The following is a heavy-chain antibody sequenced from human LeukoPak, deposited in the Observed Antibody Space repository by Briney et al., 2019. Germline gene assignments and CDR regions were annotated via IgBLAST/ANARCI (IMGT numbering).Heavy chain of an antibody. CDR3: ARQYSSGWYVSY. CDR1: GFTFSSYA. Sequence: GGSLRLSCAASGFTFSSYAMNRVRQAPGKGLEWVSSISSSSSYIYYADSVKGRFTISRDNAKNSLYLQMNSLRAEDTAVYYCARQYSSGWYVSYWGQGTLVTVSS. CDR2: ISSSSSYI. J-gene: IGHJ4*02. V-gene: IGHV3-21*01. D-gene: IGHD6-19*01.